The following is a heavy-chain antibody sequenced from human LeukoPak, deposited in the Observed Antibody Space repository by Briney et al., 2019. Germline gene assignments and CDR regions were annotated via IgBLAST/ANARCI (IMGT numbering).Heavy chain of an antibody. V-gene: IGHV3-64*01. J-gene: IGHJ4*02. CDR3: ARVDYGDFVFDS. CDR1: GFTFSSYA. Sequence: PGGSLSLSCAASGFTFSSYAMYWVRQAPGKGLEYVSAITGSAGSTYYANSVKGRFTISRDNSKNTLYLQMDSLRAEDMTVYYCARVDYGDFVFDSWGQGTLVTVSS. CDR2: ITGSAGST. D-gene: IGHD4-17*01.